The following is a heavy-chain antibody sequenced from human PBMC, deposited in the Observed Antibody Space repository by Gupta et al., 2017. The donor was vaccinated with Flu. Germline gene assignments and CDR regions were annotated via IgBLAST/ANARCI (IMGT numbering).Heavy chain of an antibody. Sequence: EVQLLESGGGLVQPGGSLRLSCAASGFTFSSYAISWVRQAPGKGLEWVSGFRGSSSSTYNADSVKGRFTISRDNSKNTLLLQMNSLRAEDTAVYYCAKGIAVAGSIYYGMDVWGQGTTVTVSS. V-gene: IGHV3-23*01. CDR3: AKGIAVAGSIYYGMDV. CDR1: GFTFSSYA. J-gene: IGHJ6*02. D-gene: IGHD6-19*01. CDR2: FRGSSSST.